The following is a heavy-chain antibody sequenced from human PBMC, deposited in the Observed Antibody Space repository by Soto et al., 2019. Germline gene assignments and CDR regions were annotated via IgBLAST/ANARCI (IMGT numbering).Heavy chain of an antibody. J-gene: IGHJ6*03. Sequence: SETLSLTCTVSGGSISSYYWSWIRQPPGKGLEWIGYIYYSGSTNYNPSLKSRVTISVDTSKNQFSLKLSSVTAADTAVYYCARGRGRITMVRGGDYYYMDVWGKGTTVTVSS. CDR1: GGSISSYY. D-gene: IGHD3-10*01. CDR3: ARGRGRITMVRGGDYYYMDV. V-gene: IGHV4-59*08. CDR2: IYYSGST.